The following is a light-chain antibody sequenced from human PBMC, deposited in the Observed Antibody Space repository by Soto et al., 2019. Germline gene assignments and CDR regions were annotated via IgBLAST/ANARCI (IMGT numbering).Light chain of an antibody. Sequence: QSALTEPASVSGSPGQSITISCTGTSSDVGSYNLVSWYQQHPGKVPKLMIYEDTKRPSGVSNRFSGSKSGNTASLTISGLQAEDEADYYCCSYAGSTTHVLFGGGTKVTVL. CDR1: SSDVGSYNL. J-gene: IGLJ2*01. V-gene: IGLV2-23*01. CDR2: EDT. CDR3: CSYAGSTTHVL.